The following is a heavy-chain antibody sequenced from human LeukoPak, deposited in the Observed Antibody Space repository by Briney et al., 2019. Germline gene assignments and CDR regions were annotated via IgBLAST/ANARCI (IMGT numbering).Heavy chain of an antibody. CDR1: GITFSNYA. V-gene: IGHV3-30*02. J-gene: IGHJ4*02. Sequence: GGSLRLSCAASGITFSNYANDWVRQAPGKGLEWVAYIRSDGSDKYYVDSVKGRFTISRDNSKNTLYLQMNSLRTEDTAVYYCASGGNVGTYFFDYWGQGTLVTVSS. CDR2: IRSDGSDK. CDR3: ASGGNVGTYFFDY. D-gene: IGHD4-23*01.